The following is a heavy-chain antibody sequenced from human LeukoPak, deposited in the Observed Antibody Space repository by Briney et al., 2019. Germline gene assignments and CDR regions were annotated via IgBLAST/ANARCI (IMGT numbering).Heavy chain of an antibody. CDR2: IIPIFGTA. D-gene: IGHD3-10*02. Sequence: SVKVSCKASGGTFSSYAISWVRQAPGQGLEWMGGIIPIFGTANYAQKFQGRVTITADESTSTAYMELSSLRSEDTAVYYCARSTGSTMFIDYWGQGTLVTVSS. CDR3: ARSTGSTMFIDY. J-gene: IGHJ4*02. V-gene: IGHV1-69*01. CDR1: GGTFSSYA.